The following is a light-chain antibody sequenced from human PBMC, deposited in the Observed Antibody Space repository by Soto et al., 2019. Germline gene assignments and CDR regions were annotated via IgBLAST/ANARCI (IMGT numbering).Light chain of an antibody. J-gene: IGKJ5*01. CDR1: QGISHY. V-gene: IGKV1-27*01. CDR2: AAS. CDR3: QKYNSASIT. Sequence: DIQMTQSPSSRSAYVGDSLTSTCRASQGISHYVAWYQQKPGKVPKLLIYAASTLQSGVPSRCSGSGSGTDFTLTSSSLQPEDFATYYCQKYNSASITFGQGTRVEIK.